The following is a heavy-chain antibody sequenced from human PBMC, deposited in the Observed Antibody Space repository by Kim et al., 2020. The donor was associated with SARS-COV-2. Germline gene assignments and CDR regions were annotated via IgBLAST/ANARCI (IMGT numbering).Heavy chain of an antibody. D-gene: IGHD3-10*01. V-gene: IGHV3-9*01. CDR1: GFTFDDYA. J-gene: IGHJ4*02. CDR2: ISWNSGSI. CDR3: ASPQVRGDGY. Sequence: GGSLRLSCAASGFTFDDYAMHWVRQAPGKGLEWVSGISWNSGSIGYADSVKGRFTISRDNAKNSLYLQMNSLRAEDTALYYCASPQVRGDGYWGQGTLVTVSS.